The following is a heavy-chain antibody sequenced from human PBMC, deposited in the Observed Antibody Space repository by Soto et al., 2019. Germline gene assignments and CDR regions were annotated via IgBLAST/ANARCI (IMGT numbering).Heavy chain of an antibody. V-gene: IGHV3-7*01. J-gene: IGHJ3*02. D-gene: IGHD2-15*01. CDR2: IKQDGSEK. Sequence: GFLRLPCAASGLNFSSYWMSWVSQDPGKGLEWVANIKQDGSEKYYVDSVKGRFTISRDNAKNSLYLQMNSLRAEDTAVYYCARDFKLGYCSGGSCLEDAFDIWGQGTMVTVSS. CDR1: GLNFSSYW. CDR3: ARDFKLGYCSGGSCLEDAFDI.